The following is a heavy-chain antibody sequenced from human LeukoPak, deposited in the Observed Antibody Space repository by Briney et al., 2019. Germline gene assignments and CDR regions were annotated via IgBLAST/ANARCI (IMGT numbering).Heavy chain of an antibody. CDR1: GFTFSDYY. V-gene: IGHV3-11*05. Sequence: GRSLRDSCAAAGFTFSDYYMNWIGQAPVKCLHWVSYSSSSSSYTNYADSVKGRFTISRDNAKSSLYLQMNSLRAEDTAVYYCARDMLLGEWYFDYWGQGTLVTVSS. CDR3: ARDMLLGEWYFDY. J-gene: IGHJ4*02. D-gene: IGHD1-26*01. CDR2: SSSSSSYT.